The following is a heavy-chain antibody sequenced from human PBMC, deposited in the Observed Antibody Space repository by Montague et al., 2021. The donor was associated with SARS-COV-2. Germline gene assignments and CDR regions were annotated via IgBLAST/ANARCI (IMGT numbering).Heavy chain of an antibody. J-gene: IGHJ6*03. V-gene: IGHV4-34*01. Sequence: SETLSLTCAVHGGSFSTYSWNWIRQPPGKGLEWIGEIHHGGSPKYNPSLKSRVILLVDTSKNQFSLKLSSVTAADTAVYYCARGQEGVNMVLVVLGFYYYMDVWGKGTTVTVSS. CDR1: GGSFSTYS. CDR3: ARGQEGVNMVLVVLGFYYYMDV. CDR2: IHHGGSP. D-gene: IGHD3-22*01.